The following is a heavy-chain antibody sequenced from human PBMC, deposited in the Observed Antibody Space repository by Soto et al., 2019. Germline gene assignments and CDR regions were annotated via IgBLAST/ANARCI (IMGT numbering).Heavy chain of an antibody. CDR1: GGSISSGGYY. CDR3: ARGSSIAGLYYGMDV. D-gene: IGHD6-6*01. J-gene: IGHJ6*02. V-gene: IGHV4-31*03. Sequence: QVQLQESGPGLVKPSQTLSLTCTVSGGSISSGGYYWTWIRQHPGKGLEWIGYNSYSGITYYNPSLKSRVTISPDTSKNQFSLTLSSVTAADTAVYYCARGSSIAGLYYGMDVWGQGTTVTVSS. CDR2: NSYSGIT.